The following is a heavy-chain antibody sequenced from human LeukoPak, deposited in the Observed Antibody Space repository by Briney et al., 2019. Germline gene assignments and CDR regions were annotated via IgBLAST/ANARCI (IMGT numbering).Heavy chain of an antibody. Sequence: GASVTVSCKASGYTFARHYIHWLRQAPGQGLEWMGWINPNSGGTSFALNFQGRVTLTRDTSISTVYMELSRLRSDDTAVYYCARDLSGGALGAFDIWGQGTMVTVSS. CDR2: INPNSGGT. D-gene: IGHD2-15*01. J-gene: IGHJ3*02. CDR1: GYTFARHY. V-gene: IGHV1-2*02. CDR3: ARDLSGGALGAFDI.